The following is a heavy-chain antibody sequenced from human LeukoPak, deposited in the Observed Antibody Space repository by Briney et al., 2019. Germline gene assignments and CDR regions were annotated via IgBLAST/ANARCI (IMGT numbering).Heavy chain of an antibody. V-gene: IGHV3-66*01. Sequence: GGSLRLSCAASGFTVSSNYMSWVRQAPGKGLEWVSVIYSGGSIYYADSVKGRFTISRDNSKNTLYLQMNSLRAEDTAVYYCARDPSYSSSWYDYWGQGTLVTVSS. J-gene: IGHJ4*02. CDR3: ARDPSYSSSWYDY. CDR2: IYSGGSI. D-gene: IGHD6-13*01. CDR1: GFTVSSNY.